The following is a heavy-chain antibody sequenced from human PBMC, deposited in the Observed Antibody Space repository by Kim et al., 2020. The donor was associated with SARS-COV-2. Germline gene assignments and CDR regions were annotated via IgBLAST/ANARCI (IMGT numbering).Heavy chain of an antibody. D-gene: IGHD3-22*01. Sequence: ASVKVSCKASGYTFTSYAMHWVRQAPGQRLEWMGWINAGNGNTKYSQKFQGRVTITRDTSASTAYMELSSLRSEDTAVYYCARGVGYDSSGSSYFDYWGQGTLVTVSS. J-gene: IGHJ4*02. V-gene: IGHV1-3*01. CDR1: GYTFTSYA. CDR2: INAGNGNT. CDR3: ARGVGYDSSGSSYFDY.